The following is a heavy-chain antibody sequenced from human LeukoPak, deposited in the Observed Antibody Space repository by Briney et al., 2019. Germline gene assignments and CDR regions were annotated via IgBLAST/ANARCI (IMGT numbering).Heavy chain of an antibody. CDR3: AKLRLTTVTTPDY. J-gene: IGHJ4*02. CDR2: INSGGST. D-gene: IGHD4-11*01. CDR1: GIIVSSNY. V-gene: IGHV3-53*05. Sequence: GGSLRLSCAASGIIVSSNYMNWVRQAPGKGPEWVSVINSGGSTYYADSVKGRFTISRDNSKNTVYLQMNSLRAEDTAVYYCAKLRLTTVTTPDYWGQGTLVTVSS.